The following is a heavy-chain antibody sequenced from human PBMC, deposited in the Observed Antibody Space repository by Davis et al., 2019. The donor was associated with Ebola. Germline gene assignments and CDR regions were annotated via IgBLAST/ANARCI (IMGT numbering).Heavy chain of an antibody. CDR2: ITHSGST. CDR1: GGSFSGYY. V-gene: IGHV4-34*01. CDR3: ARGGVRVRYYYYGMDV. Sequence: MPSETLSLTCAVYGGSFSGYYWSWIRQPPGKGLEWIGEITHSGSTNYNPSLKSRVTISVDTSKNQFSLKLSSVTAADTAVYYCARGGVRVRYYYYGMDVWGQGTTVTVSS. J-gene: IGHJ6*02. D-gene: IGHD3-10*01.